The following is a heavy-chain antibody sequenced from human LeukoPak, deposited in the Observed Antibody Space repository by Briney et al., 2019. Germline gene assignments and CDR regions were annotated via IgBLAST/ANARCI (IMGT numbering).Heavy chain of an antibody. CDR1: GFTFSSYS. CDR3: AKDINYYGSGSFSFDI. CDR2: ISSSSSYI. V-gene: IGHV3-21*01. D-gene: IGHD3-10*01. J-gene: IGHJ3*02. Sequence: PGGSLRLSCAASGFTFSSYSMNWVRQAPGKGLEWVSSISSSSSYIYYADSVKGRFTISRDNAKNSLYLQMNSLRAEDTAVYYCAKDINYYGSGSFSFDIWGQGTMVTVSS.